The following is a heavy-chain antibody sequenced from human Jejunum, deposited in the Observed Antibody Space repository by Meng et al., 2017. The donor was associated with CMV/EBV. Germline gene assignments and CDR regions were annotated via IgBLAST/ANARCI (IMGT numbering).Heavy chain of an antibody. CDR2: IHHSGTT. D-gene: IGHD3-10*01. CDR1: SIRTCC. Sequence: SIRTCCWSWIRQAQGKGGEWICYIHHSGTTNHNPSLRSRVIMSVDTSNNQCSLKLTSVTAADTAVYYCARDSYHYGSSTYTWFDPWGQGILVTVSS. V-gene: IGHV4-59*13. CDR3: ARDSYHYGSSTYTWFDP. J-gene: IGHJ5*02.